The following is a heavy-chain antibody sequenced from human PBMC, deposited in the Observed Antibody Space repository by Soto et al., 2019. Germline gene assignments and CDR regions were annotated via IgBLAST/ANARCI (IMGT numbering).Heavy chain of an antibody. D-gene: IGHD4-17*01. J-gene: IGHJ4*01. CDR3: ANAGDYDLLSFDH. CDR1: GFSLTTTSMG. Sequence: QITLKESGPPLVRPAQTLTLTCAFSGFSLTTTSMGVAWIRQPPGKALAWLALIYWDDDQRYSPSLKDRLTIYKDTSRSRVVLTISNRNPEDTGTYFCANAGDYDLLSFDHWGPGTLVTVSS. V-gene: IGHV2-5*02. CDR2: IYWDDDQ.